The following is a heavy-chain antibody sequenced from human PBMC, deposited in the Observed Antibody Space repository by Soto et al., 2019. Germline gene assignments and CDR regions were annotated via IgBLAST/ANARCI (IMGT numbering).Heavy chain of an antibody. CDR2: ISYDGSNK. CDR3: VSGNYLEF. J-gene: IGHJ4*02. V-gene: IGHV3-30-3*01. CDR1: GFTFSSYA. Sequence: ESGGGVVQPGRSLRLSCAASGFTFSSYAMHWVRQAPGKGLEWVAVISYDGSNKYYADSVKGRFTITRDNSKNTLYLQMNSLTAEDTAVFYCVSGNYLEFWGQGTLVTVSS. D-gene: IGHD1-26*01.